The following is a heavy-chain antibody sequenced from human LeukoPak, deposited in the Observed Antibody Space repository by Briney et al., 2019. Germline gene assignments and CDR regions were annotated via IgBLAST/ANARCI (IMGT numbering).Heavy chain of an antibody. CDR3: AKDNCSGGSCYFDY. D-gene: IGHD2-15*01. Sequence: GSSLRLSCAASGFTFSSYGMHWVRQAPGKGLEWVAVISYDGSNKYYADSVKGRFTISRDNSKNTLYLQMNSLRAEDTAVYYCAKDNCSGGSCYFDYWGQGTLVTVSS. CDR1: GFTFSSYG. CDR2: ISYDGSNK. V-gene: IGHV3-30*18. J-gene: IGHJ4*02.